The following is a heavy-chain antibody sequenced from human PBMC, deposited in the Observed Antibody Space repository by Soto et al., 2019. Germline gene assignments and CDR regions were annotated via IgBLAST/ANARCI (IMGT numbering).Heavy chain of an antibody. CDR2: IIPIFGTA. J-gene: IGHJ5*02. CDR1: GGTFSSYA. CDR3: AIRNDYDGFWFDP. Sequence: EASVKVSCKASGGTFSSYAISWVRQAPGQGLEWMGGIIPIFGTANYAQKFQGRVTITADESTSTAYMELSSLRSEDTAVYYCAIRNDYDGFWFDPWGQGTLVTVSS. D-gene: IGHD4-17*01. V-gene: IGHV1-69*13.